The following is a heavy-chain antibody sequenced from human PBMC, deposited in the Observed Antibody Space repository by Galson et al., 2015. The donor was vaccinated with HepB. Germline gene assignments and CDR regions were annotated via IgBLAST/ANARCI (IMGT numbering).Heavy chain of an antibody. J-gene: IGHJ6*02. D-gene: IGHD5-12*01. CDR2: INPNSGGT. CDR3: ARGRSDSGYDYDYYYYYGMDV. V-gene: IGHV1-2*02. Sequence: SVKVSCKASGYTFTGYYMHWVRQAPGQGLEWMGWINPNSGGTNYAQKFQGRVTMTRDTSISTAYMELSRLRSDDTAVYYCARGRSDSGYDYDYYYYYGMDVWGQGTTVTVSS. CDR1: GYTFTGYY.